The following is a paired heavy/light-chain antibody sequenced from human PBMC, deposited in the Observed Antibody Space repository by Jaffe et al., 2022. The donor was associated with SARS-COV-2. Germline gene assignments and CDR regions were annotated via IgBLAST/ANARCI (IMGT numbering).Light chain of an antibody. CDR1: QSVSDNY. V-gene: IGKV3-20*01. CDR3: QQYDSSLWT. CDR2: AIS. J-gene: IGKJ1*01. Sequence: EIVLTQSPGTLSLSPGERATVSCRTSQSVSDNYLAWYQQKPGQAPRLLIYAISIRATGIPDRFSGSGSGTDFTLTISRLEPEDFAVYFCQQYDSSLWTFGQGTKVEIK.
Heavy chain of an antibody. D-gene: IGHD4-4*01. CDR1: EFTFRSYS. V-gene: IGHV3-48*02. CDR3: ARGYYSNSFDY. J-gene: IGHJ4*01. Sequence: EVQLVESGGGLVRPGGSLRLSCVGSEFTFRSYSMSWVRQAPGKGLEWVSFIGGRGSPIYYADSVRGRFTISRDNAKNSVYLQMNSLRDGDTALYYCARGYYSNSFDYWGHGTLVTVSS. CDR2: IGGRGSPI.